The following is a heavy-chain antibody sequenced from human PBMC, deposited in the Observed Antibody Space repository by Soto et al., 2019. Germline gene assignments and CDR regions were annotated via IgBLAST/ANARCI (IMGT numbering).Heavy chain of an antibody. J-gene: IGHJ4*02. CDR2: ISGSGGTT. Sequence: VQLLESGGDLVQPGGSLRLSCAASGFTYSRYAMSWVRLTPGKRLEWVSSISGSGGTTYYADSVKGRFTISRDNSKNTLYLQVNSLRAEDTAEYYCARDGQYDHLTGQWAPFDYWGQGTLVTVSS. D-gene: IGHD3-9*01. CDR3: ARDGQYDHLTGQWAPFDY. CDR1: GFTYSRYA. V-gene: IGHV3-23*01.